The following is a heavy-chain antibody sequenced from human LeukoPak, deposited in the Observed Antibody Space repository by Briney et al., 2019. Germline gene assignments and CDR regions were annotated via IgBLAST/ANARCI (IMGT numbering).Heavy chain of an antibody. D-gene: IGHD2-15*01. J-gene: IGHJ4*02. CDR2: IRYDGSNK. Sequence: GGSLRLSCAASGFTFSSYGMHWVRQAPGKGLEWVAFIRYDGSNKYYADSVKGRFTISRDNSKNTLYLQMNSLRAEDTAVYYCARPHIVVVVAATGMGVWGQGTLVTVSS. V-gene: IGHV3-30*02. CDR3: ARPHIVVVVAATGMGV. CDR1: GFTFSSYG.